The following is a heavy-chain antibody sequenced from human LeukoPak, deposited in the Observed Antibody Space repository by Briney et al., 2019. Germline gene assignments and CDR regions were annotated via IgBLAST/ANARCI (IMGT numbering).Heavy chain of an antibody. Sequence: TGGSLRLSCAASGFTFSSYAMHWVRQAPGKGLEYVSAISSNGGSTYYANSVKGRFTISRDNSKNTLYLQMGSLRAEDMAVYYCARDQRRFRPDIQWLGYFDYWGREPWSPSPQ. V-gene: IGHV3-64*01. CDR2: ISSNGGST. D-gene: IGHD6-19*01. CDR1: GFTFSSYA. CDR3: ARDQRRFRPDIQWLGYFDY. J-gene: IGHJ4*02.